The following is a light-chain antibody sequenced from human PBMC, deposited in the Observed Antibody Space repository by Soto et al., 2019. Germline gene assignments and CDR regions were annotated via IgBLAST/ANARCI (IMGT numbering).Light chain of an antibody. CDR3: QHYNSYSEA. CDR1: EDISTW. CDR2: KAS. V-gene: IGKV1-5*03. J-gene: IGKJ1*01. Sequence: DIQMTQSPSCVSASVGYIVTTTCLSSEDISTWLAWYQQKPGKAPKLLIYKASTLKSGVPSRFSGSGSGTEFTLTISSLQPDDFATYYCQHYNSYSEAFGQGTKVDIK.